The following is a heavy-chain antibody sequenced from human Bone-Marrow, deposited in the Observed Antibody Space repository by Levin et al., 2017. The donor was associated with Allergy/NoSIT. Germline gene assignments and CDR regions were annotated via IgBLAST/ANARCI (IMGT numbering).Heavy chain of an antibody. CDR1: GFTFSSYS. Sequence: SCAASGFTFSSYSMNWVRQAPGKGLEWVSSISSSSSYIYYADSVKGRFTISRDNAKNSLYLQMNSLRAEDTAVYYCARTEYSSSSILYFDYWGQGTLVTVSS. V-gene: IGHV3-21*01. D-gene: IGHD6-6*01. J-gene: IGHJ4*02. CDR3: ARTEYSSSSILYFDY. CDR2: ISSSSSYI.